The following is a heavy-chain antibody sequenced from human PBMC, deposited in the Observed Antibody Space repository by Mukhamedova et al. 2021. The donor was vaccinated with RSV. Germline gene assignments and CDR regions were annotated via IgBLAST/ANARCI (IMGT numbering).Heavy chain of an antibody. V-gene: IGHV3-30*01. CDR3: ARKYCSGGSCYLDY. Sequence: GSNKYYADSVKGRFTISRDNSKNTLYLQMNSLRAEDTAVYYCARKYCSGGSCYLDYWGQGTLVTVSS. CDR2: GSNK. D-gene: IGHD2-15*01. J-gene: IGHJ4*02.